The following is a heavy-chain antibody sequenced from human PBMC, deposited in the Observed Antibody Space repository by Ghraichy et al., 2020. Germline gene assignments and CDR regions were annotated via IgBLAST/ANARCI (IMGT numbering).Heavy chain of an antibody. D-gene: IGHD3-10*01. CDR3: AGGPRPGELSR. Sequence: SETLSLTCAVYGESFSNYYWSWIRQPPGKGLEWIGEVNHSGSINYNPSLKSRVTISVDTSKNQFSLRLTSVAAADTAVYYCAGGPRPGELSRWGQGTLVTVSS. CDR1: GESFSNYY. V-gene: IGHV4-34*01. J-gene: IGHJ4*02. CDR2: VNHSGSI.